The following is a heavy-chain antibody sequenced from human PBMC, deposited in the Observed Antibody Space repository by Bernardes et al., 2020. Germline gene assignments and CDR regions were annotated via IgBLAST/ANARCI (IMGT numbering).Heavy chain of an antibody. D-gene: IGHD4-17*01. CDR1: GFTFSSDS. CDR2: ISSSSSYI. Sequence: GGSLRLSCAASGFTFSSDSMNWVRQAPGKGLEWVSSISSSSSYIYYADSVKGRFTISRDNAKNSLYLQMNSLRAEDTAVYYCARGHDYGDYGYYFDYWGQGTLVTVSS. V-gene: IGHV3-21*01. CDR3: ARGHDYGDYGYYFDY. J-gene: IGHJ4*02.